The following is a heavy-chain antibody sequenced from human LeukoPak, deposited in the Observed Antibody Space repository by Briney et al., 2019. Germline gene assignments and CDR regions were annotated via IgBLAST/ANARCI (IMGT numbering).Heavy chain of an antibody. J-gene: IGHJ4*02. D-gene: IGHD3-22*01. CDR1: GYTFTSYG. CDR2: ISAYNGNT. CDR3: ARDLGSYDSSGYSHFDY. Sequence: ASVKVSCKASGYTFTSYGISWVRQAPGQGLEWMGWISAYNGNTNYAQKLQGRVTMTTDTSTSTAYMELRSLRSDDTAVYYCARDLGSYDSSGYSHFDYWGQGTLVTVSS. V-gene: IGHV1-18*01.